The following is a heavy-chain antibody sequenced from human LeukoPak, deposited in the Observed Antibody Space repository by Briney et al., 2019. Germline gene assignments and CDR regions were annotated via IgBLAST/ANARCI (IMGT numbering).Heavy chain of an antibody. J-gene: IGHJ4*02. CDR1: GFTFSSHW. V-gene: IGHV3-74*01. D-gene: IGHD4/OR15-4a*01. Sequence: GGSLRLSCAASGFTFSSHWTHWVRQAPGKGLVCVARIKSDGTYSDYGGAVRGRFTISRDNAKDALYLQMNSLRAEDTAIYYCVRDDDYYSVDYWGQGTLVTVSS. CDR2: IKSDGTYS. CDR3: VRDDDYYSVDY.